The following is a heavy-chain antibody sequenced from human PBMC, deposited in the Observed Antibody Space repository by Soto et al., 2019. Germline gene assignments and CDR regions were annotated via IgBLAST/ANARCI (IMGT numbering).Heavy chain of an antibody. CDR3: ARKYSYGSGTYLFYFDY. J-gene: IGHJ4*02. CDR1: GFTFSNYA. Sequence: EVQLLESGGALVQPGGSLRLSCAASGFTFSNYAMSWVRQAPGKGLDWISTITYSGGTTHYADSVKGRFTVSRDNSKQPLYLQVNSLRADDTSVYYCARKYSYGSGTYLFYFDYWGQGPLVTVSS. CDR2: ITYSGGTT. D-gene: IGHD3-10*01. V-gene: IGHV3-23*01.